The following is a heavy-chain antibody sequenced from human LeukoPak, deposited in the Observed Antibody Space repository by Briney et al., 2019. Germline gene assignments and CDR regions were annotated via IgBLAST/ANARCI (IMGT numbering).Heavy chain of an antibody. V-gene: IGHV3-74*01. CDR3: ARDYYAGYDY. CDR2: INGDGSST. Sequence: GSLRLSCAASGFTFSSYWMHWVRQAPGKGLVWVSRINGDGSSTSYADSVKGRFTISRDNAKNTLYLQMNSLRAEDTAVYYCARDYYAGYDYWGQGTLVTVSS. J-gene: IGHJ4*02. D-gene: IGHD3-22*01. CDR1: GFTFSSYW.